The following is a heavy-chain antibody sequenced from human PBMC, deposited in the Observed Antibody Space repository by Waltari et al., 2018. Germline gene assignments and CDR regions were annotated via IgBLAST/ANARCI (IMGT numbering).Heavy chain of an antibody. J-gene: IGHJ4*02. V-gene: IGHV3-43*01. CDR3: AKDLAKYSSSWELDY. CDR1: GFTFDDYT. D-gene: IGHD6-13*01. CDR2: ISWDGGST. Sequence: EVQLVESGGVVVQPGGSLRLSCAASGFTFDDYTMNWVRQAPGKGLEWVSLISWDGGSTYYADSVKGRFTISRDNSKNSLYLQMNSLRTEDTALYYCAKDLAKYSSSWELDYWGQGTLVTVSS.